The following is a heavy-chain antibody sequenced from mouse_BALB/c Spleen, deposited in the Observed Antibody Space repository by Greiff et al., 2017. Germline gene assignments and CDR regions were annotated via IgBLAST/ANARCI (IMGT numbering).Heavy chain of an antibody. CDR3: ARGAYYGSSYNWYFDV. CDR1: GYAFTNYL. J-gene: IGHJ1*01. Sequence: VQLQESGAELVRPGTSVKVSCKASGYAFTNYLIEWVKQRPGQGLEWIGVINPGSGGTNYNEKFKGKATLTADKSSSTAYMQLSSLTSDDSAVYFCARGAYYGSSYNWYFDVWGAGTTVTVSS. V-gene: IGHV1-54*01. D-gene: IGHD1-1*01. CDR2: INPGSGGT.